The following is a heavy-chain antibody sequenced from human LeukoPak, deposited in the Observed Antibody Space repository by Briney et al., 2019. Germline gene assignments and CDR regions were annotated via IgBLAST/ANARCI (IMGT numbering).Heavy chain of an antibody. V-gene: IGHV4-59*01. J-gene: IGHJ4*02. CDR3: ARDRRGYSGYDPFDY. Sequence: SETLSLTCTVSGGSISSYYWSWIRQPPGKGLEWIGYIYYSGSTNYNPSLKSRVTISVDTSKNQFSLKLSSVTAADTAVYYCARDRRGYSGYDPFDYWGQGTLVTVSS. CDR2: IYYSGST. D-gene: IGHD5-12*01. CDR1: GGSISSYY.